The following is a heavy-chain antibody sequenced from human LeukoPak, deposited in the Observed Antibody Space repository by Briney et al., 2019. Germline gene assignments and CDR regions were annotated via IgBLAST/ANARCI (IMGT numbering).Heavy chain of an antibody. CDR1: GGPISSHH. V-gene: IGHV4-59*11. Sequence: SETLSLTCTVSGGPISSHHWSWIRQPPGKGLEWIGYIYYSGNTNYNPSLKSRVTISVDTSKNQFSLKLSSVTAADTAVYYCARHSGSYYSINYWGQGTLVTVSS. CDR3: ARHSGSYYSINY. D-gene: IGHD1-26*01. CDR2: IYYSGNT. J-gene: IGHJ4*02.